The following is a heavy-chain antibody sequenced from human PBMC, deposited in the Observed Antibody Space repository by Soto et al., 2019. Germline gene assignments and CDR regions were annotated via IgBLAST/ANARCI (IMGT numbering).Heavy chain of an antibody. CDR1: GFTFSSYG. Sequence: GGSLRLSCAASGFTFSSYGMHWVRQAPGKGLEWVAVIWYDGSNKYYADSVKGRFTISRDNSKNTLYLQMNSLRAEDTAVYYCARVVSSSSPTDYMDVWGKGTTVNVSS. CDR2: IWYDGSNK. D-gene: IGHD2-2*01. CDR3: ARVVSSSSPTDYMDV. J-gene: IGHJ6*03. V-gene: IGHV3-33*01.